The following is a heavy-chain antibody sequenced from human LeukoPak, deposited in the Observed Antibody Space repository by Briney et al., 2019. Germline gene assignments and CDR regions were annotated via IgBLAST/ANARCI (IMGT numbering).Heavy chain of an antibody. J-gene: IGHJ4*02. CDR2: ISGSGGSK. Sequence: GGSLRLSCAAPGFTFSTYGMSWVRQAPGKGLEWVSGISGSGGSKYYADSVKGRFTISRDNSKNKLYLQMNSLRAEDTAIHYCAKDFWSGYHSGYFDYWGQGTLVTVSS. CDR1: GFTFSTYG. D-gene: IGHD3-3*01. V-gene: IGHV3-23*01. CDR3: AKDFWSGYHSGYFDY.